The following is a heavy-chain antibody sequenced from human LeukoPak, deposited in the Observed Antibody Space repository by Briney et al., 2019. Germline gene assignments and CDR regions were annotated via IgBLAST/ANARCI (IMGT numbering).Heavy chain of an antibody. Sequence: ASVKVSCKASGYTFTSYGISWVRQAPGQGLEWMGWISAYNGNTNYAQKLQGRVTMTTDTSTSTACMELRSLRSDDTAVYYCARHRLSGGVGGSDPWGQGTLVTVSS. J-gene: IGHJ5*02. D-gene: IGHD3-16*01. CDR2: ISAYNGNT. V-gene: IGHV1-18*01. CDR3: ARHRLSGGVGGSDP. CDR1: GYTFTSYG.